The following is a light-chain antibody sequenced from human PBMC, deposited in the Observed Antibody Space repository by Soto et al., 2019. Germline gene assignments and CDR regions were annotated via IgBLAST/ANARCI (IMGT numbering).Light chain of an antibody. CDR1: SSDVGVYNY. V-gene: IGLV2-14*01. Sequence: QSALTQPASVSVSPGQSITISCTGTSSDVGVYNYVSWYQQHPGKAPKLMIYEVSNRPSGVSNRFSGSKSGNTASLTISGLQAEDEADYYCSSYTSSSTLVFGTGTKVTVL. CDR3: SSYTSSSTLV. J-gene: IGLJ1*01. CDR2: EVS.